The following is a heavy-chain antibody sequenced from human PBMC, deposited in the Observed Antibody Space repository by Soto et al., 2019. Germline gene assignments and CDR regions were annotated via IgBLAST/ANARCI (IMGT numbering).Heavy chain of an antibody. Sequence: ASVKLSCKASGYTFNNYDIHWVRQARGHGLEWMGWVNPNSGNTGYAQNFRGRVTMTRDTAISTAYVELSRLRSDHTAVYYCARDYSSGGICYWFDPWGQGTLVTVSS. V-gene: IGHV1-8*02. J-gene: IGHJ5*02. CDR2: VNPNSGNT. D-gene: IGHD2-15*01. CDR3: ARDYSSGGICYWFDP. CDR1: GYTFNNYD.